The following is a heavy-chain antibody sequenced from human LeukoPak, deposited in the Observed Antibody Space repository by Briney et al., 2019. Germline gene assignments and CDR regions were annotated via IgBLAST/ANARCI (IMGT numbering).Heavy chain of an antibody. V-gene: IGHV3-30-3*01. Sequence: PGGSLRLSCAASGFTFSTYAMHWVRQAPGKGLEWVAVISYDGDNKYYADSVRGRFTISRDNSKNTLYLQVIGLRNEDTAVYFCARASRGPYCSGSTCYKDYYYGMDVWGQGTTVTVSS. D-gene: IGHD2-2*02. CDR3: ARASRGPYCSGSTCYKDYYYGMDV. CDR2: ISYDGDNK. CDR1: GFTFSTYA. J-gene: IGHJ6*02.